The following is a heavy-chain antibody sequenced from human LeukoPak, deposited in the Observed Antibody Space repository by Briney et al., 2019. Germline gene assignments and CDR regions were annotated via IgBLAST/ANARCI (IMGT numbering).Heavy chain of an antibody. D-gene: IGHD6-25*01. CDR3: ARGRLYFDY. V-gene: IGHV3-30*01. CDR2: ISYDGSNK. Sequence: GRSLRLSCAASGFTFCSCAMHWVRQAPGKGLEWVAVISYDGSNKYYADSVKGRFTISRDNSKNTLYLQMNSLRAEDTAVYYCARGRLYFDYWGQGTLVTVSS. CDR1: GFTFCSCA. J-gene: IGHJ4*02.